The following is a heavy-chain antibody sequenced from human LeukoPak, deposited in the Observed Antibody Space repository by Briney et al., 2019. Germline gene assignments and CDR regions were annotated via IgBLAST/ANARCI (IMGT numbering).Heavy chain of an antibody. CDR1: GFTFSSYG. CDR3: ARGFRDSSGRKPDY. D-gene: IGHD3-22*01. Sequence: GGSLRLSCAASGFTFSSYGMHWVRQAPGKGLEWVAVISYDGSNKYYADSVKGRFTISRDNSKNTLYLQMNSPRAEDTAVYYCARGFRDSSGRKPDYWGQGTLVTVSS. J-gene: IGHJ4*02. CDR2: ISYDGSNK. V-gene: IGHV3-30*03.